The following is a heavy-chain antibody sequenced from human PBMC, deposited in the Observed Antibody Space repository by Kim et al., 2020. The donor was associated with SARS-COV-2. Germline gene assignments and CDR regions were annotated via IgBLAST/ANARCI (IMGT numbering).Heavy chain of an antibody. Sequence: SETLSLTCAVYGGSFSGYYWSWIRQPPGKGLEWIGEINHSGSTNYNPSLKSRVTISVDTSKNQFSLKLSSVTAADTAVYYCARPLAARGAFDIWGQGTMVTVSS. J-gene: IGHJ3*02. CDR3: ARPLAARGAFDI. V-gene: IGHV4-34*01. CDR1: GGSFSGYY. D-gene: IGHD6-6*01. CDR2: INHSGST.